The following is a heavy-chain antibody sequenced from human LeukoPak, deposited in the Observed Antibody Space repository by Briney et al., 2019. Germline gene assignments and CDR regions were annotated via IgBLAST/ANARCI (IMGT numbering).Heavy chain of an antibody. V-gene: IGHV3-23*01. CDR1: GFTFSSYA. CDR3: ARGGSCTSGVCYTRSNWFDP. Sequence: GGSLRLSCAASGFTFSSYAMSWVRQAPGKGLEWVSAISGSGGSTYYADSVKGRFTISRDNAKNTLYLQMNSLRAEDTAVYYCARGGSCTSGVCYTRSNWFDPWGQGTLVTVSS. CDR2: ISGSGGST. J-gene: IGHJ5*02. D-gene: IGHD2-8*01.